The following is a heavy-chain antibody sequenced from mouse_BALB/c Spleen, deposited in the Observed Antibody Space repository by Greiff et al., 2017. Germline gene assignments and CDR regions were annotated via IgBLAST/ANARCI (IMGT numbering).Heavy chain of an antibody. CDR1: GFTFSSYT. Sequence: EVQVVESGGGLVQPGGSLKLSCVASGFTFSSYTMSWVRQTPEKRLEWVTYISNGGGSTYYPDTVKGRFTISRDNAKNTLYLQMSSLKSEDTAMYYCARQPTAMYYFDYWGQGTTLTVSS. CDR2: ISNGGGST. V-gene: IGHV5-12-2*01. J-gene: IGHJ2*01. D-gene: IGHD1-2*01. CDR3: ARQPTAMYYFDY.